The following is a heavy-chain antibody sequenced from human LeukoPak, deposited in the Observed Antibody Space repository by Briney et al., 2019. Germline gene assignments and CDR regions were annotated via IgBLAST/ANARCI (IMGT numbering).Heavy chain of an antibody. D-gene: IGHD3-22*01. CDR3: AVTYYYDSSGYWPDALDI. CDR1: GGSISSSSYY. V-gene: IGHV4-39*01. J-gene: IGHJ3*02. Sequence: TSETLSLTCTVSGGSISSSSYYWGWIRQPPGQGLEWIGSIYYSGSTYYNPSLKSRVTISVDTSKNQFSLKLSSVTAADTAVYYCAVTYYYDSSGYWPDALDIWGQGTMVTVSS. CDR2: IYYSGST.